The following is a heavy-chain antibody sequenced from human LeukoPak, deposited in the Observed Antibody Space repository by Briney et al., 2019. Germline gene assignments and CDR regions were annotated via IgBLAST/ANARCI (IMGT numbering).Heavy chain of an antibody. CDR1: GGSISSYY. Sequence: SETLSLTCTVSGGSISSYYWSWIRQPPGKGLEWIGYIYYSGSTNYNPSLKSRVTISVDTSKNQFSLKLSSVTAADTAVYYCASWEGSSWFDYWGQGTLVTVSS. V-gene: IGHV4-59*01. CDR2: IYYSGST. J-gene: IGHJ4*02. D-gene: IGHD6-13*01. CDR3: ASWEGSSWFDY.